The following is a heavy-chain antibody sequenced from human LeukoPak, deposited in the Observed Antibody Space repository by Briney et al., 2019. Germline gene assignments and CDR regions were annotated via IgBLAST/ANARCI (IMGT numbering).Heavy chain of an antibody. CDR1: GFTFISYE. CDR3: ARDLSGVTGYTYGRGIDY. J-gene: IGHJ4*02. Sequence: GGSLRLSCAASGFTFISYEMNWVRQAPGKGLEWVANIKQDGSDKYYMDSVRGRFTISRDNAKNSLYLQMNSLRAEDTAVYYCARDLSGVTGYTYGRGIDYWGQGTLVTVSS. CDR2: IKQDGSDK. V-gene: IGHV3-7*01. D-gene: IGHD5-18*01.